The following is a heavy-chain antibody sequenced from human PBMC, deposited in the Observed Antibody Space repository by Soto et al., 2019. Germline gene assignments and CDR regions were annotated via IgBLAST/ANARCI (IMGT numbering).Heavy chain of an antibody. CDR1: GFTFSTSD. J-gene: IGHJ3*01. CDR2: IDTAGDT. Sequence: EVQLVESGGGLVQPGGSLRLSCAAYGFTFSTSDMHWVRQPTGQRPEWVSAIDTAGDTFYTDSVKGRFTISRDNAKNSFYLHMNSLTAGDTAMYFCARARTIWDDGLDLWGQGTMVTVSS. D-gene: IGHD3-3*01. V-gene: IGHV3-13*01. CDR3: ARARTIWDDGLDL.